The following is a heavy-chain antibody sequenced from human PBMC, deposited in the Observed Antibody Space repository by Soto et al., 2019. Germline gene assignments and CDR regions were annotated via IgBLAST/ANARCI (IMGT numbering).Heavy chain of an antibody. V-gene: IGHV5-51*01. D-gene: IGHD4-17*01. J-gene: IGHJ6*02. CDR1: GYSFTSYW. CDR2: IYPGDSDT. CDR3: ARTPAYGDYYHNGMDV. Sequence: GESLKISCKGSGYSFTSYWIGWVRQMPGKGLEWMGIIYPGDSDTRYSPSFQGQVTISADKSISTAYLQWSSLKASDTAMYYCARTPAYGDYYHNGMDVWGQGPTVTVSS.